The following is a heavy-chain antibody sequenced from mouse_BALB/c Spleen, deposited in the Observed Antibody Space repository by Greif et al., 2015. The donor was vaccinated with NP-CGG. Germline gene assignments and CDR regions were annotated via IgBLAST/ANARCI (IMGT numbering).Heavy chain of an antibody. Sequence: QVQLQQPGAELVKPGASVKLSCKASGYTFTSYYMYWVKQRPGQGLEWIGEINPSNGGTNFNEKLKSKATLTVDKSSSTAYMQLSSLTSEDSAVYYCTRKNGYYNYFDYWGQGTTLTVSS. V-gene: IGHV1S81*02. CDR1: GYTFTSYY. D-gene: IGHD2-3*01. CDR3: TRKNGYYNYFDY. J-gene: IGHJ2*01. CDR2: INPSNGGT.